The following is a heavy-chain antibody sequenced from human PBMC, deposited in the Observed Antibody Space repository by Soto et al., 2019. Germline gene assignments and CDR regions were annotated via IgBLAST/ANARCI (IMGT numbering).Heavy chain of an antibody. J-gene: IGHJ6*02. CDR1: GGSISSYY. Sequence: SETLSLTCTVSGGSISSYYWSWIGQPPGKGLEWIGYIYYSGSTNYNPSLKSRVTISVDTSKNQFSLKLSSVTAADTAVYYCARLSGYYYYYGMDVWGQGTTVTVSS. CDR2: IYYSGST. D-gene: IGHD3-10*01. V-gene: IGHV4-59*01. CDR3: ARLSGYYYYYGMDV.